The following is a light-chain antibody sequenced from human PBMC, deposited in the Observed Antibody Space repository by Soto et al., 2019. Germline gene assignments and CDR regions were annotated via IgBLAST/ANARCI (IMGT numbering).Light chain of an antibody. V-gene: IGKV3-20*01. Sequence: EIVLTQSPGTLSLSPGERAALSCRASQRVSSSYLAWYQQKPGQAPRLLIYGASSRATDIPDRFSGSGSGIDFTLTISRLEPEDFAVYYCQQYGSSPLTFGGGTTVEIK. CDR1: QRVSSSY. CDR3: QQYGSSPLT. J-gene: IGKJ4*01. CDR2: GAS.